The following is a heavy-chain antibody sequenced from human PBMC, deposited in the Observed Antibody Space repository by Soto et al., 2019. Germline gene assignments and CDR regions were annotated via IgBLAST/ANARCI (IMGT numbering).Heavy chain of an antibody. V-gene: IGHV3-53*02. J-gene: IGHJ4*02. CDR3: AREAISSDYFDY. D-gene: IGHD3-22*01. Sequence: EVQLVEIGGGLIQPGGSLRLSCAASGFTVSSNYMSWVRQAPGQGLEWVSFIYSGGRTYYADSVKGRFTISRDNSKNTLYLQMNSLRDEDTAVYYCAREAISSDYFDYWGQGTLVIVSS. CDR1: GFTVSSNY. CDR2: IYSGGRT.